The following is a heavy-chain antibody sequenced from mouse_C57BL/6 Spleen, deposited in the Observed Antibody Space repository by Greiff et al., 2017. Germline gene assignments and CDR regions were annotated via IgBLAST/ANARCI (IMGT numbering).Heavy chain of an antibody. V-gene: IGHV3-1*01. D-gene: IGHD2-4*01. CDR3: ARSYDYDLAWFAY. CDR1: GYSITSGYD. CDR2: ISYRGSN. J-gene: IGHJ3*01. Sequence: EVKVVVSGPGMVKPSQSLSLTCTVTGYSITSGYDWHWIRHFPGNKLEWMGYISYRGSNNYNPSLKSLISITHDTTKNHFYLKLNSWTTEDTATCYCARSYDYDLAWFAYWGQGTLVTVSA.